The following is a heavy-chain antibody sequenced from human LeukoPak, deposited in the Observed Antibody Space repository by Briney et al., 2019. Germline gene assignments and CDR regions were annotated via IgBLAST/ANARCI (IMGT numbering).Heavy chain of an antibody. CDR1: GFTFDDYA. J-gene: IGHJ6*02. CDR2: ISWNSGTK. D-gene: IGHD3-16*01. CDR3: ARGGGLDV. Sequence: GGSLRLSCAASGFTFDDYAMHWVRQAPGKGLEWVSGISWNSGTKGYADSVKGRFTISRDNAKNSLYLQMSNLRAEDTAVYFCARGGGLDVWGQGATVTVSS. V-gene: IGHV3-9*01.